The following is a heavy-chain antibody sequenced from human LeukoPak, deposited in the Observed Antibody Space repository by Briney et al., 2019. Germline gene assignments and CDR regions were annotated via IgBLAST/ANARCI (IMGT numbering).Heavy chain of an antibody. CDR3: ARLIAAAEDY. J-gene: IGHJ4*02. Sequence: ASVKVSRKASGYRFTTYGISWVRQAPGQGLEWMGWISAYNGNTNHAQKFQGRVTMTRNTSISTAYMELSSLRSEDTAVYYCARLIAAAEDYWGQGTLVTVSS. CDR2: ISAYNGNT. V-gene: IGHV1-18*01. CDR1: GYRFTTYG. D-gene: IGHD6-13*01.